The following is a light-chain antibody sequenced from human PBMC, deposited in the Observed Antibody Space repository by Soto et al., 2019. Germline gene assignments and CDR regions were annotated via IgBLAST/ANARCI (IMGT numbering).Light chain of an antibody. J-gene: IGLJ3*02. CDR3: VTRDSSRNAGV. Sequence: QSVLTQPPSVSAAPGQRVAISCSGTFSNIGTNYVSWYQVLPGSAPKLLIYENDKRPSEIFARFSASKSGTSATLAITGLQAGDEADYYCVTRDSSRNAGVFGGGTKLTVL. CDR2: END. V-gene: IGLV1-51*01. CDR1: FSNIGTNY.